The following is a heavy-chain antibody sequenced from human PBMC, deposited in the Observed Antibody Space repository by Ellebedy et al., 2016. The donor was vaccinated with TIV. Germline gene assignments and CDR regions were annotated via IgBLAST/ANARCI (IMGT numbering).Heavy chain of an antibody. Sequence: SLKISCAGSGFAFDDYAMHWVRKAPGKGLEWVSGISWISGSIAYAVSVKGRFTISRDNAKNSLYLQMNSLRAEDTAVYFCARDLQGPKAFDFWGQGTMVTVSS. CDR3: ARDLQGPKAFDF. J-gene: IGHJ3*01. CDR1: GFAFDDYA. V-gene: IGHV3-9*01. CDR2: ISWISGSI.